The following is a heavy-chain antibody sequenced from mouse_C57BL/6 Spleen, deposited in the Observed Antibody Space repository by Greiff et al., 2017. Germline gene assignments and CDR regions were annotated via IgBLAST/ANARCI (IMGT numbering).Heavy chain of an antibody. J-gene: IGHJ4*01. Sequence: VQLQQPGAELVKPGASVKLSCKASGYTFTSYWMQWVKQRPGQGLEWIGEIDPSDSYTNYNQKFKGKATLTVDTSSSTAYMQLSSLTSEDSAVYYCARSRGYGYAMDYWGQGTSVTVSS. CDR3: ARSRGYGYAMDY. CDR1: GYTFTSYW. V-gene: IGHV1-50*01. CDR2: IDPSDSYT. D-gene: IGHD2-2*01.